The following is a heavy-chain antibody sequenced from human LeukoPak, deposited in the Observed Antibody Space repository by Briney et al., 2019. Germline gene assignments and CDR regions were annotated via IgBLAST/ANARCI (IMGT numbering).Heavy chain of an antibody. Sequence: GGSLRLSCAASGFTFSSYAMSWVRQAPGKGLEWVSAISGSGGSTYYADSVKGRFTISRDNSKNTLYLQMNSLRAEDTAVYYCAKDKTRVLLWFGELLGELDYWGQGTLVTVSS. J-gene: IGHJ4*02. D-gene: IGHD3-10*01. V-gene: IGHV3-23*01. CDR1: GFTFSSYA. CDR2: ISGSGGST. CDR3: AKDKTRVLLWFGELLGELDY.